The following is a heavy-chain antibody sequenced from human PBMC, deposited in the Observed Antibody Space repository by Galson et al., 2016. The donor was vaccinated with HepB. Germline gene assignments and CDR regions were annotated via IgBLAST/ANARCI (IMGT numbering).Heavy chain of an antibody. V-gene: IGHV3-74*01. CDR2: IKTDGTST. D-gene: IGHD6-13*01. CDR1: GFTFSNYW. CDR3: ASRRYTGRGGYSSSWLREY. J-gene: IGHJ4*02. Sequence: SLRLSCAASGFTFSNYWMHWVRQAPGKGLVWVSRIKTDGTSTSYADSVMGRFTTSRDNAKNTVYLQMNSLRAEDTAVYYCASRRYTGRGGYSSSWLREYWGQGTLVTVSS.